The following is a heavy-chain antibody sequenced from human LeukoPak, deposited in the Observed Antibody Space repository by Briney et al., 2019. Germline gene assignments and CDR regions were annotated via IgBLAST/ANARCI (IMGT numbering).Heavy chain of an antibody. J-gene: IGHJ6*03. D-gene: IGHD3-10*01. CDR3: ARGHMVRGVPLELIYYYYCMDV. Sequence: ASVKVSCKASGYTLTSYYMHWVRQAPGQGLEWMGIINPSGGSTSYAQKFQGRVTMTRDMSTSTVYMELSSLRSEDTAVYYCARGHMVRGVPLELIYYYYCMDVWGKGTTVTVSS. CDR1: GYTLTSYY. V-gene: IGHV1-46*01. CDR2: INPSGGST.